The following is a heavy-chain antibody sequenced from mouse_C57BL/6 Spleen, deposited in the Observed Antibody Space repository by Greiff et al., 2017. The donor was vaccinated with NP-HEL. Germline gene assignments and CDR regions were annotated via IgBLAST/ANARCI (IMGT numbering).Heavy chain of an antibody. J-gene: IGHJ4*01. CDR1: GFNIQNTY. CDR2: IDPANGNT. Sequence: VQLQQSVAELVRPGASVKLSCTASGFNIQNTYMHWVKQRPEQGLEWIGRIDPANGNTKYAPKFQGKATITADTSSNTAYLQLSSLTSEDTAIYYCARRGDWERYAMDYWGQGTSVTVSS. D-gene: IGHD4-1*01. CDR3: ARRGDWERYAMDY. V-gene: IGHV14-3*01.